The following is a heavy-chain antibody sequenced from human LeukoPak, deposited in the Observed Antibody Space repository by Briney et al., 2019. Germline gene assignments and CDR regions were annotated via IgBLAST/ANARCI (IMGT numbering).Heavy chain of an antibody. CDR3: ARTYYHDSSGYTY. V-gene: IGHV1-2*02. CDR2: INPNSGGT. J-gene: IGHJ4*02. CDR1: GYTFTGYY. D-gene: IGHD3-22*01. Sequence: ASVKVSCKASGYTFTGYYMHWVRQAPGQGLEWMGWINPNSGGTNYAQKFQGRVTMTRDTSISTAYMELSRLRSDDTAVYYCARTYYHDSSGYTYWGQGTLVTVSS.